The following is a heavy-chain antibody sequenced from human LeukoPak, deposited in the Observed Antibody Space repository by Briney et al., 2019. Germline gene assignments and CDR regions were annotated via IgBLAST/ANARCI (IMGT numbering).Heavy chain of an antibody. V-gene: IGHV3-30*02. D-gene: IGHD2-15*01. CDR1: GFSFTNYG. J-gene: IGHJ4*02. CDR2: IRYDGSNK. Sequence: PGGSLRLSCAASGFSFTNYGMHWVRQAPGKGLGWVAFIRYDGSNKYYADSVKGRFTISRDNSKNTLYLQMNSLRAEDTAVYYCAKGLLVSFDYWGQGTLVTVSS. CDR3: AKGLLVSFDY.